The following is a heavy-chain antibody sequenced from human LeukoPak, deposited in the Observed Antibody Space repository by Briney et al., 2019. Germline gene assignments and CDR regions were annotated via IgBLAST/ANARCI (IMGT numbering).Heavy chain of an antibody. V-gene: IGHV4-34*01. CDR2: INHSGST. Sequence: PSETLSLTCAVYGGSFSGYYWSWIRQPPGKGLEWIGEINHSGSTNYNPSLKSRVTISVETSKNQFSLKLSSVTAADTAVYYCARRRKGSYDYVWGSYRNHNAFDIWGQGTMVTVSS. J-gene: IGHJ3*02. CDR1: GGSFSGYY. D-gene: IGHD3-16*02. CDR3: ARRRKGSYDYVWGSYRNHNAFDI.